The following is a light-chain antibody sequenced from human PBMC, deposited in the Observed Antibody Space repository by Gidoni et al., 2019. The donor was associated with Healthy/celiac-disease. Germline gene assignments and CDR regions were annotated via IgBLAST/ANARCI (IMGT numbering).Light chain of an antibody. CDR2: DDS. J-gene: IGLJ1*01. Sequence: SYVRTQPPSGAVAPGQTARITCGGNNIGIKSVHWYQQKPGQAPVLVVYDDSDRPSGIPERFSGSNSGNTATLTISRVEAGDEADYYCQVWDSSSDPFYVFGTGTKVTVL. CDR3: QVWDSSSDPFYV. CDR1: NIGIKS. V-gene: IGLV3-21*02.